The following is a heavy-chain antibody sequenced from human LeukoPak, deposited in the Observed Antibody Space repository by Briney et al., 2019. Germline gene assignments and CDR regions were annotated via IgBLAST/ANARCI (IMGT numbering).Heavy chain of an antibody. CDR2: IYYSGST. Sequence: PSETLSLTCTVSGGSISSCYWSWIRQPPGKGLEWIGYIYYSGSTNYNPSLKSRVTISVDTSKNQFSLKLSSVTAADTAVYYCARGHYDFWSGYYPYGDAFDIWGQGTMVTVSS. CDR3: ARGHYDFWSGYYPYGDAFDI. D-gene: IGHD3-3*01. CDR1: GGSISSCY. V-gene: IGHV4-59*01. J-gene: IGHJ3*02.